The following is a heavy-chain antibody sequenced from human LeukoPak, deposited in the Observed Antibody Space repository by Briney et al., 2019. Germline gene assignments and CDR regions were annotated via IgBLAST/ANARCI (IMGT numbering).Heavy chain of an antibody. CDR2: INSDGSST. V-gene: IGHV3-74*01. J-gene: IGHJ4*02. Sequence: GGSLRLSCAASGFTFSSYWMHWVRQAPGKGLVWVSRINSDGSSTSYADSVKGRFTISRDNAKNTLYLQINSLRAEDTAVYYCARDMVAITMVRGVSRGIDYWGQGTLVTVSS. D-gene: IGHD3-10*01. CDR3: ARDMVAITMVRGVSRGIDY. CDR1: GFTFSSYW.